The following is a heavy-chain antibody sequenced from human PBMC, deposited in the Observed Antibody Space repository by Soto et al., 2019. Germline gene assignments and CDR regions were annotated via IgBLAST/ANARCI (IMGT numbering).Heavy chain of an antibody. D-gene: IGHD3-3*01. V-gene: IGHV1-69*13. CDR2: IIPIFGTA. CDR1: GGTFSSYA. J-gene: IGHJ6*02. CDR3: ARAHDYDFWSGFLFYGMDV. Sequence: SVKVSCKASGGTFSSYAISWVRQAPGQGLEWMGGIIPIFGTANYAQKFQGRVTITADESTNTAYMELSSLRSEDTAVYYCARAHDYDFWSGFLFYGMDVWGQGTTVTV.